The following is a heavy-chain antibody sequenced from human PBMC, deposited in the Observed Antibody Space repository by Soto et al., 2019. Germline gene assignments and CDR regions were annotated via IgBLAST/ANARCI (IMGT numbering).Heavy chain of an antibody. J-gene: IGHJ4*02. D-gene: IGHD6-6*01. CDR2: ISANKGNT. Sequence: ASVKVSCKASGYAFISYGFDWVRQAPGQGLEWMGWISANKGNTYYAQNFQGRVTLTTDTSTSTAYMELRGLGSDDTAVYYCGRVRGAARPVDSWGQGTLVTVSS. V-gene: IGHV1-18*01. CDR3: GRVRGAARPVDS. CDR1: GYAFISYG.